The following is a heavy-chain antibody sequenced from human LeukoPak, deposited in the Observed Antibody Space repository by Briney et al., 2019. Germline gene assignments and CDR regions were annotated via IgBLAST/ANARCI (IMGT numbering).Heavy chain of an antibody. Sequence: SDTLSLTCAVSGYSIRSSNWWGWIRPPPGKGLEWIGYIYYSGSTYYNPSLKSRVTMSVDTSKNQFSLILSSVTAVDTAVYYCARSIAVAGMSAFDVWGQGTMVTVSP. CDR1: GYSIRSSNW. CDR2: IYYSGST. V-gene: IGHV4-28*01. J-gene: IGHJ3*01. D-gene: IGHD6-19*01. CDR3: ARSIAVAGMSAFDV.